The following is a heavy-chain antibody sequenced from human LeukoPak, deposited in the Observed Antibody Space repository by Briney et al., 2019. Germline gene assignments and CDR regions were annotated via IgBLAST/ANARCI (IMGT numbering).Heavy chain of an antibody. CDR1: GGSISSYY. D-gene: IGHD1-1*01. CDR2: IYYRGST. CDR3: ARRTTGTGPFDY. V-gene: IGHV4-59*08. Sequence: SSETLSLTCTVSGGSISSYYWSWIRQPPGKGLEWIAYIYYRGSTNYNPSLKSRVTISVDTSKNQFSLKLSSVTAADTAVYYCARRTTGTGPFDYWGQGTLVTVSS. J-gene: IGHJ4*02.